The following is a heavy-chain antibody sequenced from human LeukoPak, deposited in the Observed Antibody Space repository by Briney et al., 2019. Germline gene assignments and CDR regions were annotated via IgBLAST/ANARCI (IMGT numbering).Heavy chain of an antibody. V-gene: IGHV3-23*01. CDR3: ARDSLYCGGDCYGH. D-gene: IGHD2-21*02. Sequence: GGSLRLSCAASGFTFSSSAMSWVRQAPGKGLEWVSTISGSDSSTHYADSVKGRFTISRDNSKNTLYLQMNSLRAEDTAVYYCARDSLYCGGDCYGHWGQGTLVTVSS. J-gene: IGHJ4*02. CDR2: ISGSDSST. CDR1: GFTFSSSA.